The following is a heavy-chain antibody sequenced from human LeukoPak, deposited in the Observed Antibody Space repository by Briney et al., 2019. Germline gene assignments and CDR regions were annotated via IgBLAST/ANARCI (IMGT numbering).Heavy chain of an antibody. D-gene: IGHD4-17*01. CDR1: GYTFTSYG. CDR3: ARDDGVLRFDP. CDR2: ISANDGNT. V-gene: IGHV1-18*01. Sequence: ASVKVSCKASGYTFTSYGISWVRQAPGQGLEWMGWISANDGNTDYPQKLQGRVTMTTDTSTSTAYMELSSLRSEDTAVYYCARDDGVLRFDPWGQGTLVTVSS. J-gene: IGHJ5*02.